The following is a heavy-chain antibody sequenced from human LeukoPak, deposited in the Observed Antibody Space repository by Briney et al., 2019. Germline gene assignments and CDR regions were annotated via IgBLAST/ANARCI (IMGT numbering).Heavy chain of an antibody. CDR2: IYYSGST. Sequence: SETLSLTCTVSGGSISSSSYYWGWIRQPPGKGLEWIGSIYYSGSTYYNPSLKSRVTISVDTSKNQFSLKLSSVTAADTAVYYCARQHPGAATVTTGIDYRGQGTLVTVSS. V-gene: IGHV4-39*07. D-gene: IGHD4-17*01. CDR3: ARQHPGAATVTTGIDY. CDR1: GGSISSSSYY. J-gene: IGHJ4*02.